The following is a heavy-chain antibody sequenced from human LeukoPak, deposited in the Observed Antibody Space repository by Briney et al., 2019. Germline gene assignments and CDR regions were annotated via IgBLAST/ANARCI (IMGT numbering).Heavy chain of an antibody. CDR2: ISYDGSNK. J-gene: IGHJ4*02. V-gene: IGHV3-30*18. D-gene: IGHD5-12*01. Sequence: GGSLRLSCAASGFTFSSYGMHWVRQAPGKGLEWVAVISYDGSNKYYADSVKGRFTISGDNSKNTLYLQMNSLRAEDAAVYYCAKDRGSGYDLYYFDYWGQGTLVTVSS. CDR3: AKDRGSGYDLYYFDY. CDR1: GFTFSSYG.